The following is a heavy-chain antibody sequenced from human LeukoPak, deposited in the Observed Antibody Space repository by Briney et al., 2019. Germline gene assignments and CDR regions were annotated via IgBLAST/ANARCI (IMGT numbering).Heavy chain of an antibody. CDR2: INHSGST. D-gene: IGHD2-21*02. CDR3: ARIPGTARDY. V-gene: IGHV4-34*01. CDR1: GGSFSGYY. J-gene: IGHJ4*02. Sequence: SETLSLTCAVYGGSFSGYYWSWIRQPPGKGLEWIGEINHSGSTNYNPSLKSRVTISVGTSRNQFSLKLSSVTAADTAVYYCARIPGTARDYWGQGTLVTVSS.